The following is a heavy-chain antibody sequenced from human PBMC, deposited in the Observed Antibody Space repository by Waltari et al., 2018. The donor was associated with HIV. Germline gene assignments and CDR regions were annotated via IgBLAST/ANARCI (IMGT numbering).Heavy chain of an antibody. D-gene: IGHD3-16*01. J-gene: IGHJ4*02. V-gene: IGHV3-23*04. CDR1: GFTFSSYA. Sequence: EVQLVESGGGLVQPGGSLRLSCAASGFTFSSYAMSGFRQAPGKGLVWVAAISGSGGSTNYADSVNGRFTISRDNSRNTLYLHMNSLRAEDTAVYYCAKDLLGENAFWGQGTLVTVSS. CDR2: ISGSGGST. CDR3: AKDLLGENAF.